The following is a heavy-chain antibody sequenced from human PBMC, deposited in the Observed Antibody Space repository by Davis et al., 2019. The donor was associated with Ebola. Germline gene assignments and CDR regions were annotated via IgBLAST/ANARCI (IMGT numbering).Heavy chain of an antibody. CDR3: AKVNHWATGWFDR. D-gene: IGHD1-14*01. J-gene: IGHJ5*02. Sequence: DSVKGRFTISRDNSKNTLHLQMNSLRVEDTAIYYCAKVNHWATGWFDRWGQGTLVTVSS. V-gene: IGHV3-23*01.